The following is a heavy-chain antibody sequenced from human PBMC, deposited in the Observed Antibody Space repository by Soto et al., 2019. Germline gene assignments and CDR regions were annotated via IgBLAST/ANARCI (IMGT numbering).Heavy chain of an antibody. CDR3: ADGGEWSFNFEY. CDR1: GFTFSSYA. J-gene: IGHJ4*02. CDR2: ISASGSNT. V-gene: IGHV3-23*01. Sequence: EVQLLESGGGLVQSGGSLRLSRAASGFTFSSYAMSWVRQAPGKGLEWVSGISASGSNTYYADSVKGRFTISRDNSKNTLYLQMNNLRVEDKAVYYCADGGEWSFNFEYWGQGTLVTVFS. D-gene: IGHD3-3*01.